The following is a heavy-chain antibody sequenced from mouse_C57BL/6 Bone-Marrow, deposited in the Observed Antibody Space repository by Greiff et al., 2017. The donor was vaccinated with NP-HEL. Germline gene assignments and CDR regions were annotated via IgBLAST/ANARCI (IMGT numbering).Heavy chain of an antibody. CDR1: GYSITSGYY. V-gene: IGHV3-6*01. CDR2: ISYDGSN. CDR3: AREGSNYEGAWFAY. Sequence: LQESGPGLVKPSQSLSLTCSVTGYSITSGYYWNWIRQFPGNKLEWMGYISYDGSNNYNPSLKNRISITRDTSKNQFFLKLNSVTTEDTATYYCAREGSNYEGAWFAYWGQGTLVTVSA. D-gene: IGHD2-5*01. J-gene: IGHJ3*01.